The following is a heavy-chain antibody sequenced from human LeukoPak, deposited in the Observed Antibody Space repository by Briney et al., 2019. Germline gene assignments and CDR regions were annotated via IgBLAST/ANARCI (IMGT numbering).Heavy chain of an antibody. CDR3: ARGSSGWYPDIDY. V-gene: IGHV4-59*01. D-gene: IGHD6-19*01. CDR1: GGSISSYY. CDR2: TYYSGST. J-gene: IGHJ4*02. Sequence: SETLSLTCTVSGGSISSYYWSWIRQPPGKGLEWIGYTYYSGSTNYNPSLKSRVTISVDTSKNQFSLKLSSVTAADTAVYYCARGSSGWYPDIDYWGQGTLVTVSS.